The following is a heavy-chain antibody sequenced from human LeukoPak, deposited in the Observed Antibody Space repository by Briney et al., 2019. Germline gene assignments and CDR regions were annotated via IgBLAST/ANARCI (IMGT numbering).Heavy chain of an antibody. CDR1: GGSISGYY. V-gene: IGHV4-59*01. CDR2: IYYSGST. D-gene: IGHD2-2*01. J-gene: IGHJ6*03. Sequence: SETLSLNCTVSGGSISGYYWNWIRQPPGKGLEWIAYIYYSGSTNYNPSLKSRVTTSVDTSNNQFSLKLSSGTAADTAVYYCARDLRGSSAMDVWGKGTTVTVSS. CDR3: ARDLRGSSAMDV.